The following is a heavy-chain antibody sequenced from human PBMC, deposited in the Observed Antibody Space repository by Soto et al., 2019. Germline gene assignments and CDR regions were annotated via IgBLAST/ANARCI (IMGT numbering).Heavy chain of an antibody. J-gene: IGHJ4*02. CDR1: GITVITNY. CDR3: TRDPTTSTVTDY. Sequence: GGSLRLSCAASGITVITNYFSWVRQAPGQGLEWVSGIYIDGSTHYADSVKGRFTISRDNSKDTLYLQMNTLRAEDTGVYYCTRDPTTSTVTDYWGQGTVVTVSS. V-gene: IGHV3-66*01. D-gene: IGHD5-12*01. CDR2: IYIDGST.